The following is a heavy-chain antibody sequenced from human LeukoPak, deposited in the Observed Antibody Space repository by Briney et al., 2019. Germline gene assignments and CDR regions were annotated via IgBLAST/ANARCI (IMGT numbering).Heavy chain of an antibody. D-gene: IGHD1-26*01. J-gene: IGHJ4*02. CDR3: ARALDGSHFDY. CDR1: GFTFSSYW. CDR2: IKQDGSEK. Sequence: GGSLRLSCAASGFTFSSYWMGWVRQAPGKGLEWVANIKQDGSEKYYVDSVKGRFTISRDNAKNSLYLQMSSLRAEDTAVYYCARALDGSHFDYWGQGTLVTVSS. V-gene: IGHV3-7*01.